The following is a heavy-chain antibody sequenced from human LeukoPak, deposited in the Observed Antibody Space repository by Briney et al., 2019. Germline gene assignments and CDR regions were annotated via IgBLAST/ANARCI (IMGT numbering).Heavy chain of an antibody. Sequence: EASETLSLTCTVSGGSISSSSYYWGWIRQPPGKGLEWIGSIYYSGSTYYNPSLRSRVTISVDTSKNQFSLKLSSVTAADTAVYYCARPGSAAAGTSYYYYYMDVWGKGTTVTVSS. CDR2: IYYSGST. J-gene: IGHJ6*03. D-gene: IGHD6-13*01. V-gene: IGHV4-39*01. CDR3: ARPGSAAAGTSYYYYYMDV. CDR1: GGSISSSSYY.